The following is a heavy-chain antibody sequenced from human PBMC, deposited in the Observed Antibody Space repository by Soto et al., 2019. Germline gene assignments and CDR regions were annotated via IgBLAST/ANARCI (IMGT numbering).Heavy chain of an antibody. Sequence: EVQLVESGGGLVQPGGSLRLSCAASEFTVRTNYMTWVRQAPGKGLEWVSIIYSGGTTYYADSVKGRFTISRDNSKNTLDLQMNSLRAEDTAVYYCAGGHYDSSEWDYWGQGTLVTVSS. D-gene: IGHD3-22*01. V-gene: IGHV3-66*01. CDR3: AGGHYDSSEWDY. CDR1: EFTVRTNY. J-gene: IGHJ4*02. CDR2: IYSGGTT.